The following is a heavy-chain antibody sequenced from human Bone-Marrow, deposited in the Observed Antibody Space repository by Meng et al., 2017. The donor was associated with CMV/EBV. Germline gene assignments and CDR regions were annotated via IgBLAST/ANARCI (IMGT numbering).Heavy chain of an antibody. V-gene: IGHV3-11*04. CDR2: ISSSGSTI. D-gene: IGHD6-6*01. CDR3: AREASSSSSNAYYYYYGMDV. CDR1: GFTFSDYY. J-gene: IGHJ6*02. Sequence: GGSLRLSCAASGFTFSDYYMSWIRQAPGKGLEWVSYISSSGSTIYYADSVKGRFTISRDNAKNSLYLQMNSLRAEDTAVYYCAREASSSSSNAYYYYYGMDVWAQGTTVTFSS.